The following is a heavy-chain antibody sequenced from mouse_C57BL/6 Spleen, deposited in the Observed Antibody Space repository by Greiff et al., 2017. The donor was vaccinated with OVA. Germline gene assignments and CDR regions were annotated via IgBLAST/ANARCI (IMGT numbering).Heavy chain of an antibody. CDR3: ARGDDYDWYFDV. V-gene: IGHV5-12*01. Sequence: EVQRVESGGGLVQPGGSLKLSCAASGFTFSDYYMYWVRQTPEKRLEWVAYISNGGGSTYYPDTVKGRFTISRDNAKNTLYLQMSRLKSEDTAMYYCARGDDYDWYFDVWGTGTTVTVSS. J-gene: IGHJ1*03. CDR2: ISNGGGST. D-gene: IGHD2-4*01. CDR1: GFTFSDYY.